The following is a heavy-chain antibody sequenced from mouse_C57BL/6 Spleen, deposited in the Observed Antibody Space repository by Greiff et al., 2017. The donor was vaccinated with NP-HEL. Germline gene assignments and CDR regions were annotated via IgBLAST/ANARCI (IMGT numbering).Heavy chain of an antibody. J-gene: IGHJ4*01. CDR1: GYTFTSYW. D-gene: IGHD2-3*01. CDR2: IDPSDSET. V-gene: IGHV1-52*01. Sequence: VQLQQSGAELVRPGSSVKLSCKASGYTFTSYWMHWVKQRPIQGLEWIGNIDPSDSETHYNQKFKDKATLTVDKSSSTAYMQLSSLTSEDSAVYYCARSLKGYDDAMDYWGQGTSVTVSS. CDR3: ARSLKGYDDAMDY.